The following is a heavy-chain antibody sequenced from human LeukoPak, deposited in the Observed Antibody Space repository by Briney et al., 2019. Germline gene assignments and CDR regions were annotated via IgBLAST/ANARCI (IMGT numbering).Heavy chain of an antibody. CDR1: GFIFNSDA. CDR2: ILSDGGNS. J-gene: IGHJ4*02. D-gene: IGHD6-19*01. CDR3: ARARFTNGWYFNRDY. V-gene: IGHV3-30*04. Sequence: PGRSLRLSCAASGFIFNSDAMHWVRQAPGTGLEWVALILSDGGNSHYADSVKGRFTISRDNSKNTLYLQMSSLRAEDTAVYYCARARFTNGWYFNRDYWGQGTLVTVSS.